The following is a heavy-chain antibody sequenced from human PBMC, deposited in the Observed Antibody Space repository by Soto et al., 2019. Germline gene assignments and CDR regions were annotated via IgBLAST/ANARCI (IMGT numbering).Heavy chain of an antibody. CDR1: GYTLTELS. J-gene: IGHJ5*02. Sequence: ASVKVSCKVSGYTLTELSMHWVRQAPGKGLEWMGGFDPEDGETIYAQKFQGRVTMTEDTSTDTAYMELSSLRSEDTAVYYCATVAPPNRLTMMAENWLDPWGQGTLVTVSS. CDR2: FDPEDGET. D-gene: IGHD3-22*01. CDR3: ATVAPPNRLTMMAENWLDP. V-gene: IGHV1-24*01.